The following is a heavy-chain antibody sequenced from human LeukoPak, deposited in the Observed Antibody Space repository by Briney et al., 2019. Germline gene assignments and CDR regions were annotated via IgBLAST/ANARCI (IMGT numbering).Heavy chain of an antibody. D-gene: IGHD6-6*01. CDR1: GFTFRSYE. CDR2: INWNGGSA. V-gene: IGHV3-20*04. J-gene: IGHJ4*02. Sequence: GGSLRLSCAASGFTFRSYEMNWVRQAPGKGLEWVSGINWNGGSAGYADSVKGRFTISRDDAKNSLYLQMNSLRAEDTALYYCARAFSSFWPIDYWGQGTLVTVSS. CDR3: ARAFSSFWPIDY.